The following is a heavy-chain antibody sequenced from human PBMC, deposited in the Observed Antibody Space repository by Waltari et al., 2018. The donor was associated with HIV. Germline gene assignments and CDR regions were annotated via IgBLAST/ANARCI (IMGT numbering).Heavy chain of an antibody. V-gene: IGHV1-46*01. CDR2: IGPSGDTT. CDR1: GDTFSNYY. D-gene: IGHD5-18*01. Sequence: QVQLVQSGAEVKKPGASVKVSCKASGDTFSNYYMNWVRQAPGQGLEWMGIIGPSGDTTNYAQKFQGRVTMTRDTSTSTVYMALSSLRSEDTAIYYCARGVPVDTTMGKYYYYAMDVWGQGTTVTVSS. CDR3: ARGVPVDTTMGKYYYYAMDV. J-gene: IGHJ6*02.